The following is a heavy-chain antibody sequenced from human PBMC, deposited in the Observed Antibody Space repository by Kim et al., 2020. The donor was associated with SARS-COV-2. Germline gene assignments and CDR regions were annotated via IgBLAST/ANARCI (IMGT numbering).Heavy chain of an antibody. Sequence: SETLSLTCTVSGGSISSYYWSWIRQPPGKGLEWIGYIYYSGSTNYNPSLKSRVTISVDTSKNQFSLKLSSVTAADTAVYYCARAAYDSSGYLLQSGAFDIWGQGTMVTVSS. CDR3: ARAAYDSSGYLLQSGAFDI. J-gene: IGHJ3*02. CDR1: GGSISSYY. V-gene: IGHV4-59*13. D-gene: IGHD3-22*01. CDR2: IYYSGST.